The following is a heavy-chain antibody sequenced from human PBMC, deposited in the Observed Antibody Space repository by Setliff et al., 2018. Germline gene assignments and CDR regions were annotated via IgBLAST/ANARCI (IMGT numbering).Heavy chain of an antibody. J-gene: IGHJ4*02. D-gene: IGHD3-22*01. CDR3: SPSTYYYDTSGHSLDY. CDR2: IKSKAGGGTT. V-gene: IGHV3-15*01. Sequence: GGSLRLSCAASGFDFSDAWMSWVRQAPGKGPEWVGLIKSKAGGGTTDYTAPVKGRFTISRDDSKNTLYLQMNSLKIEDTAVYFCSPSTYYYDTSGHSLDYWGQGTLVTVSS. CDR1: GFDFSDAW.